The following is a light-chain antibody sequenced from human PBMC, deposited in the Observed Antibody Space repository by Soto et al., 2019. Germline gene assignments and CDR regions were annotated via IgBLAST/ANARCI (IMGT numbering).Light chain of an antibody. J-gene: IGKJ2*03. CDR1: QSVSSY. V-gene: IGKV3-11*01. CDR2: DAS. CDR3: QQRSNWPPGGS. Sequence: EIVLTQSPATLSLSPGERATLSCRASQSVSSYLAWYQQKPGQAPRLLIYDASNRATGIPARFSGSGSGTDFTLTISSLEPEDFALYYCQQRSNWPPGGSFGQGTKLEIK.